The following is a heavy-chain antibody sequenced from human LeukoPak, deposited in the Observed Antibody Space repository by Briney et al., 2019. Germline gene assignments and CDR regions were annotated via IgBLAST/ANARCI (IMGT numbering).Heavy chain of an antibody. CDR3: ARGSPPRRNYDSRGYYSYYFDY. J-gene: IGHJ4*02. V-gene: IGHV4-39*01. CDR2: IYYSGST. Sequence: SVTLSLTCAVSGGSISSSSYYWGWIRQPPGKGLEWIGSIYYSGSTYYNPSLKSRVTISVDTSKNQFSLKLSSVTAADTAVYYCARGSPPRRNYDSRGYYSYYFDYWGQGTLVTVSS. CDR1: GGSISSSSYY. D-gene: IGHD3-22*01.